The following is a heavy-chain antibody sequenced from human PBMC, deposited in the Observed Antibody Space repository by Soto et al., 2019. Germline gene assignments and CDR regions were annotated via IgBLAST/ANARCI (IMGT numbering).Heavy chain of an antibody. D-gene: IGHD4-17*01. CDR3: ARGMTTVTRRGFDY. J-gene: IGHJ4*02. V-gene: IGHV4-31*03. Sequence: SETLSLTCTVSGGSISSGGYYWSWIRQHPGKGLEWIGYIYYSGSTYYNPSLKSRVTISVDTSKNQFSLKLSSVTAADTAVYYCARGMTTVTRRGFDYWGQGTLVTVSS. CDR2: IYYSGST. CDR1: GGSISSGGYY.